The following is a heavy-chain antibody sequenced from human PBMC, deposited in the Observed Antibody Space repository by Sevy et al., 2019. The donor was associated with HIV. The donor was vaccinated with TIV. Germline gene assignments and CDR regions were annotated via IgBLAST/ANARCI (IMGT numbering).Heavy chain of an antibody. Sequence: GGSLRLSCAASGFTFSISAMTWVRQAPGKGLEWVLVISGSGNSAYYADSVKGRFTISRDNSKNTLSLQMNSLRAEDTAVYYCAKGGRSYGDSYFDHWGQGTLVTVSS. CDR2: ISGSGNSA. V-gene: IGHV3-23*01. CDR3: AKGGRSYGDSYFDH. D-gene: IGHD5-18*01. CDR1: GFTFSISA. J-gene: IGHJ4*02.